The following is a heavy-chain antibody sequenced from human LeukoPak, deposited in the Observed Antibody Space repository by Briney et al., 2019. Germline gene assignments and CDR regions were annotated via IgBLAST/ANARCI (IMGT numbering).Heavy chain of an antibody. CDR3: ARVRWVVPAVPTPYYYYYYMDV. CDR1: GGSISSYY. Sequence: SETLSLTCTVSGGSISSYYWSWIRQPPGKGLEWIGYIYYSGSTNYNPSLKSRVTISVDTSKNQFSLKLSSVTAADTAVYYCARVRWVVPAVPTPYYYYYYMDVWGKGTTVTVSS. CDR2: IYYSGST. J-gene: IGHJ6*03. D-gene: IGHD2-2*01. V-gene: IGHV4-59*12.